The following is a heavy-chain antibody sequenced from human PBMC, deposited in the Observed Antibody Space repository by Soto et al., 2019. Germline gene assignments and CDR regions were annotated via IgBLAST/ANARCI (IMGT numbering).Heavy chain of an antibody. Sequence: GVSLRLSCAASGFTFSSYAMSWVRQAPGKGLEWVSAISGSGGSTYHADSVKGRFTISRDNSKNTLYLQMNSLRAEDTAVYYCAKHYDFWSGYYTEYYYYYMDVWGKGTTVTVSS. V-gene: IGHV3-23*01. D-gene: IGHD3-3*01. CDR2: ISGSGGST. J-gene: IGHJ6*03. CDR1: GFTFSSYA. CDR3: AKHYDFWSGYYTEYYYYYMDV.